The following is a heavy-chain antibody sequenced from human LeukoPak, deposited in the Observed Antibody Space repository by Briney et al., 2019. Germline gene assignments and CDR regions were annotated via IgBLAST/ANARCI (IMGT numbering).Heavy chain of an antibody. V-gene: IGHV3-30*18. D-gene: IGHD6-19*01. J-gene: IGHJ6*02. CDR1: GFTFSSYG. CDR3: AKVQAVAALYYYGMDV. Sequence: GGSLRLSCAASGFTFSSYGMHWVRQAPGKGLEWVAVISYDGSNKYYADSVKGRFTISRDNSKNTLYLQMNSLRAEDTAVYYCAKVQAVAALYYYGMDVWGQGTTVTVSS. CDR2: ISYDGSNK.